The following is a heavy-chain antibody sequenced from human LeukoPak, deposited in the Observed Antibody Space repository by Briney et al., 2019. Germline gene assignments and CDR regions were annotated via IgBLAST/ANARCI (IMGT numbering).Heavy chain of an antibody. CDR3: ARDRRADDYGDFYYYYGMDV. Sequence: SVKVSCKASGYTFTSYGISWVRQAPGQGLEWMGWISAYNGNTKYAQKLQGRVTMTTDTSTSTAYMELRSLRSDDTAVYYCARDRRADDYGDFYYYYGMDVWGQGTTVTVSS. CDR2: ISAYNGNT. CDR1: GYTFTSYG. D-gene: IGHD4-17*01. J-gene: IGHJ6*02. V-gene: IGHV1-18*01.